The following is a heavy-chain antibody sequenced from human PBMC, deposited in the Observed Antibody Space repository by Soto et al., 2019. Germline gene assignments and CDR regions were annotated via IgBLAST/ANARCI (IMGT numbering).Heavy chain of an antibody. CDR1: GFTFSSYS. CDR3: AIYGVGLNDAFDI. D-gene: IGHD4-17*01. V-gene: IGHV3-21*01. Sequence: PWGSLRLSCAASGFTFSSYSMNWWRQAPGKGLEWVSSISSSSSYIYYADSVKGRFTISRDNAKNSLYLQMNSLRAEDTAVYYCAIYGVGLNDAFDIWGQGTMVTVSS. CDR2: ISSSSSYI. J-gene: IGHJ3*02.